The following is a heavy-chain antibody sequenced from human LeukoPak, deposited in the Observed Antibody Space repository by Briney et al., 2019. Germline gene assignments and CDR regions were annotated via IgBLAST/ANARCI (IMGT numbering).Heavy chain of an antibody. D-gene: IGHD3-10*01. V-gene: IGHV4-39*07. CDR2: IYYSGST. Sequence: PSETLSLTCTVSGGSISSSSYYWGWIRQPPGKGLEWIGSIYYSGSTYYNPSLKSRVTISVDTSKNQFSLKLNSVTAADTAVYYCARRTPGDYYYGSGSPRVYYYYYMDVWGKGTTVTISS. CDR3: ARRTPGDYYYGSGSPRVYYYYYMDV. J-gene: IGHJ6*03. CDR1: GGSISSSSYY.